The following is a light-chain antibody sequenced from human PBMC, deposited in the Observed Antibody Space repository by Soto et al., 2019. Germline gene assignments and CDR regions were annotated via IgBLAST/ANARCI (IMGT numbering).Light chain of an antibody. J-gene: IGKJ2*01. CDR2: DAS. CDR1: QGISSA. CDR3: QQFNSYPHGYT. V-gene: IGKV1-13*02. Sequence: GDRVTITCRASQGISSALAWYQQKPGKAPKLLIYDASSLESGVSSRFSGSGSGTDFTLTISSLQPEDFATYYCQQFNSYPHGYTFGQGTKLEIK.